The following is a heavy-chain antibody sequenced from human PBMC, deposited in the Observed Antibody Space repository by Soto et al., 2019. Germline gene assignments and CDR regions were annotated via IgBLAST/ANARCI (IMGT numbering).Heavy chain of an antibody. CDR1: GFTFSSYS. V-gene: IGHV3-48*02. D-gene: IGHD1-7*01. CDR3: AGPNWNYDGGAFDI. CDR2: ISSSSSTI. J-gene: IGHJ3*02. Sequence: PGGSLRLSCAASGFTFSSYSMNWVRQAPGKGLEWVSYISSSSSTIYYADSVKGRFTISRDNAKNPLYLQMNSLRDEDTAVYYCAGPNWNYDGGAFDIWGQGTMVTVS.